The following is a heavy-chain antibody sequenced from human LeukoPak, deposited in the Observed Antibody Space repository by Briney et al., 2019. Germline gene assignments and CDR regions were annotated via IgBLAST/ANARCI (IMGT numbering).Heavy chain of an antibody. Sequence: LPGGSLRLSCAASGFTFDDYAMHWVRQAPGKGLEWVSGIDWDSGSIGYADSVKGRFTISRDNAKNSLYLQMNSLRAEDTALYYCAKDTGSGSYPLNAFDIWGQGTMVTVSS. V-gene: IGHV3-9*01. CDR1: GFTFDDYA. CDR2: IDWDSGSI. D-gene: IGHD1-26*01. J-gene: IGHJ3*02. CDR3: AKDTGSGSYPLNAFDI.